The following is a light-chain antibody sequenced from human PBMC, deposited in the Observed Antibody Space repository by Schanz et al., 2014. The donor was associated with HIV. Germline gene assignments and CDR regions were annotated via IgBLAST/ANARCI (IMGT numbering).Light chain of an antibody. CDR2: DVS. V-gene: IGLV2-14*03. CDR3: SSFAGSNIPWV. CDR1: SSDVGGYNH. Sequence: QSALTQPPSASGSPGQSVTISCTGTSSDVGGYNHVSWYQQHPGKAPKLMIYDVSNRPSGVSNRFSGSKSGNTASLTISGLQPEDGADYFCSSFAGSNIPWVFGGGTKLTVL. J-gene: IGLJ3*02.